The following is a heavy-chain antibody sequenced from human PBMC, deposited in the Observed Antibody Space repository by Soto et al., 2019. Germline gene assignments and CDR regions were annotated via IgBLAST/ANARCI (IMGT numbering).Heavy chain of an antibody. V-gene: IGHV4-34*01. CDR3: AWSGLQGWFDP. CDR1: GGSFSGYY. Sequence: SETLSLTCAVYGGSFSGYYWSWIRQPPGKGLEWIGEINHSGSTNYNPSLKSRVTISVDTSKNQFSLKLSSVTAADTAVYYCAWSGLQGWFDPWGQGTLVTVSS. D-gene: IGHD3-3*01. J-gene: IGHJ5*02. CDR2: INHSGST.